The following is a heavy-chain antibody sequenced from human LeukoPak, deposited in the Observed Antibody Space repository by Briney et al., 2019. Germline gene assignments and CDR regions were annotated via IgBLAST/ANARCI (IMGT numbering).Heavy chain of an antibody. V-gene: IGHV4-39*01. CDR3: ASKEYSSSSGGFDY. J-gene: IGHJ4*02. Sequence: SETLSLTCTVSGGSISSSSYYWGWIRQPPGKGLEWIGSIYYSGSTYYNPSLKSRVTISVDTSKNQFSLKLSSVTAADTAVYYCASKEYSSSSGGFDYWGQGTLVTVSS. CDR1: GGSISSSSYY. CDR2: IYYSGST. D-gene: IGHD6-6*01.